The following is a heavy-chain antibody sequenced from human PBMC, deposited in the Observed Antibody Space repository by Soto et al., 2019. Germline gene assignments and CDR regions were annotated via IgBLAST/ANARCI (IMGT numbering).Heavy chain of an antibody. Sequence: SETLSLTCAVSGGSISSSNWWSWVRQPPGKGLEWIGEIYHSGSTNYNPSLKSRVTISVDKSKDQFSLKLSSVTAADTAVYYCARDRRGSGYYFTFDYWGQGTLVTVSS. CDR3: ARDRRGSGYYFTFDY. V-gene: IGHV4-4*02. CDR1: GGSISSSNW. D-gene: IGHD3-22*01. CDR2: IYHSGST. J-gene: IGHJ4*02.